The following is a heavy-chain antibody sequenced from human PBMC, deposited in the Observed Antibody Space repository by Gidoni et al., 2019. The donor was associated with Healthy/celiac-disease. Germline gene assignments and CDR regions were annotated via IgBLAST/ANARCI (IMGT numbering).Heavy chain of an antibody. J-gene: IGHJ6*02. CDR1: GSTFTSNY. D-gene: IGHD3-10*01. CDR2: INPGGGIT. Sequence: QVPLVQSGAEVKKPGASVKVSCKASGSTFTSNYMHWGRQAAGHGLEWRGIINPGGGITSYAQKFQGRVTMTRDTSTSTVYMELSSLRSEDTAVYYCARDSAMVRVHANYYGMDVWGQGTTVTVSS. CDR3: ARDSAMVRVHANYYGMDV. V-gene: IGHV1-46*03.